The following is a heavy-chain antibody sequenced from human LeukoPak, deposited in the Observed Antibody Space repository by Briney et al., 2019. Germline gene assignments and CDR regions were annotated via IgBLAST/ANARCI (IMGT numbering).Heavy chain of an antibody. CDR3: ARDLYGSGRYQRDY. Sequence: PGGSLRLSCAGSGFTFSRYTFNWVRQAPGKGLEWVSSISSSSSNLYYADSVKGRFTISRDNAKNSLYLQMNSLRAEDTAVYYCARDLYGSGRYQRDYWGQGTLVTVSS. V-gene: IGHV3-21*01. D-gene: IGHD3-10*01. CDR1: GFTFSRYT. J-gene: IGHJ4*02. CDR2: ISSSSSNL.